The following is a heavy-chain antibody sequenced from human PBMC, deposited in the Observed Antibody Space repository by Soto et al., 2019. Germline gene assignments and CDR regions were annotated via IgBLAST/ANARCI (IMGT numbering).Heavy chain of an antibody. CDR2: INHSGST. V-gene: IGHV4-34*01. CDR3: ARGVYRSGWHPRAYYGMDV. J-gene: IGHJ6*02. Sequence: SETLSLPCAVYGGSFSGYYWSWIRQPPGKGLEWIGEINHSGSTNYNPSLKSRVTISVDTSKNQFSLKLCSVTAADTAVYYCARGVYRSGWHPRAYYGMDVWGRGTTVTVSS. CDR1: GGSFSGYY. D-gene: IGHD6-19*01.